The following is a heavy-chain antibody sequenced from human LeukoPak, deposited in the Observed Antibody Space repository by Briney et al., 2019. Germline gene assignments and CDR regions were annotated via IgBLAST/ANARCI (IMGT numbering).Heavy chain of an antibody. J-gene: IGHJ4*02. V-gene: IGHV3-30*03. CDR2: VSYDGSK. CDR1: GFTFSSYG. D-gene: IGHD1-26*01. Sequence: GGSLRLSCAASGFTFSSYGMHWVRQAPGKGLEWVAVVSYDGSKYYADSVKGRFTISRDNAKNTLYLQMNSLRAEDTAVYYCARTWELLPDFDYWGQGTLVTVSS. CDR3: ARTWELLPDFDY.